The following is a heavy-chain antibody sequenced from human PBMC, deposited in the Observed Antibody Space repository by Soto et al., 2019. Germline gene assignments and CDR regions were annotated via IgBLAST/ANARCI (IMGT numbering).Heavy chain of an antibody. J-gene: IGHJ3*02. D-gene: IGHD2-8*02. Sequence: SETLSLTCTVSGGSIGSSDFDWGWIRQPPGKGLEWIGTFRFSGTTYYNPSLKSRVTISVDTSKNQYSMKMNSVTAADTAMYFCARHFPVASGARTIGGFDIWGQGAMVTVSS. CDR2: FRFSGTT. CDR3: ARHFPVASGARTIGGFDI. CDR1: GGSIGSSDFD. V-gene: IGHV4-39*01.